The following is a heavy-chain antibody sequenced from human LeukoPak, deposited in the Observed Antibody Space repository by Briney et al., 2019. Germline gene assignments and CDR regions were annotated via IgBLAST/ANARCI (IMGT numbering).Heavy chain of an antibody. Sequence: PGGSLRPSCAASGFSFSTDWVGWVRQAPGKGLEWVANIKHDGSERHYVDSVKGRFTISRDNAKNSLYLQMNSLGVEDTALYYCVRSQYSSSSWGQGTLVAVSS. CDR3: VRSQYSSSS. CDR2: IKHDGSER. V-gene: IGHV3-7*01. D-gene: IGHD6-13*01. J-gene: IGHJ5*02. CDR1: GFSFSTDW.